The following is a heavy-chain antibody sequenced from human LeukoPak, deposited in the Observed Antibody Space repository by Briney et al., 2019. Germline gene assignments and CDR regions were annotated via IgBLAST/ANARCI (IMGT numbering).Heavy chain of an antibody. J-gene: IGHJ4*02. CDR3: AKDRTPGGGVDY. D-gene: IGHD2-2*01. CDR1: GFTFSTYA. Sequence: GGSLRLSCSASGFTFSTYAMHWVRQAPGKGLEYVSAISRNGGRTYYADSVKGRFTISRDNSKNTLYLQMSSLRAEDTAVYYCAKDRTPGGGVDYWGQGTLVTVSS. V-gene: IGHV3-64D*06. CDR2: ISRNGGRT.